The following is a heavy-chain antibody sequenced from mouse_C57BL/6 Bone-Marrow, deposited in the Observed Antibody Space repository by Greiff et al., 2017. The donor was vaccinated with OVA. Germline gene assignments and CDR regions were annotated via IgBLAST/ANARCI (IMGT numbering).Heavy chain of an antibody. J-gene: IGHJ2*01. CDR1: GYAFTNYL. V-gene: IGHV1-54*01. Sequence: QVQLQQSGAELVRPGTSVKVSCKASGYAFTNYLIEWVKQRPGQGLEWIGVINPGSGGTNYNEKFKGKATLTADKSSSTAYMQLSSLTSEDSAVYFWARGRGNYVDYWGQGTTLTVSS. CDR2: INPGSGGT. CDR3: ARGRGNYVDY.